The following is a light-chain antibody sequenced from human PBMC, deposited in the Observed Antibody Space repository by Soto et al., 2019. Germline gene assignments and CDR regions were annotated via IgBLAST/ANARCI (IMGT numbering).Light chain of an antibody. J-gene: IGLJ2*01. CDR3: CSYAGSYAGI. CDR2: DVT. CDR1: SSDVGGYNR. Sequence: QSALTQPPSVSGSPGQSVTISCTGTSSDVGGYNRVSWYQQPPGTAPKLIIYDVTKRPSGVPDRFSGSKSGNTASLIISGLQAEDEADYYCCSYAGSYAGIFGGGTKLTVL. V-gene: IGLV2-11*01.